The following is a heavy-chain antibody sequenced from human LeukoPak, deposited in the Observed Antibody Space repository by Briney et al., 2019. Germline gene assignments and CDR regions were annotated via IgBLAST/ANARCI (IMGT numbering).Heavy chain of an antibody. J-gene: IGHJ4*02. CDR2: ISSSSSYI. CDR3: ALSGSAYCGGDCYSHFGY. V-gene: IGHV3-21*01. D-gene: IGHD2-21*02. CDR1: YS. Sequence: YSMNWVRQAPGKGLEWVSSISSSSSYIYYADSVKGRFTISRDNAKNSMYLQMNSLRAEDTAVYYCALSGSAYCGGDCYSHFGYWGQGTLVTVSS.